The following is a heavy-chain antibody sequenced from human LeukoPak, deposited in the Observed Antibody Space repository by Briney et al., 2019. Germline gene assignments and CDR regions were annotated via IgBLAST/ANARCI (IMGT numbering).Heavy chain of an antibody. CDR2: IKQDGSEK. Sequence: GGSLRLSCAASGFTFSSYWMSWVRQAPGKGLEWVANIKQDGSEKYYVDSVKGRFTISRDNAKNSLYLQMNSLRAEDTAVYYCAREISGSYYYYYGMDAWGQGTTVTVSS. V-gene: IGHV3-7*01. D-gene: IGHD1-26*01. J-gene: IGHJ6*02. CDR3: AREISGSYYYYYGMDA. CDR1: GFTFSSYW.